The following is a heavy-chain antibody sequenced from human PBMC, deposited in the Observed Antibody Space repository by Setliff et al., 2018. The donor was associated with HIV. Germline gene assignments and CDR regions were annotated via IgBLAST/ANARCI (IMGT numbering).Heavy chain of an antibody. V-gene: IGHV4-39*01. D-gene: IGHD2-21*01. CDR2: VSQSGST. CDR1: GVSINRTDHY. Sequence: PSETLSLNCSVSGVSINRTDHYWGWIRQSPGKRLEWIGSVSQSGSTYYNPSLKSRITISVDRSKNLFSLKLISVTAADQGVYYCARVPVAGANWLDPWGLGTLVTVSS. J-gene: IGHJ5*02. CDR3: ARVPVAGANWLDP.